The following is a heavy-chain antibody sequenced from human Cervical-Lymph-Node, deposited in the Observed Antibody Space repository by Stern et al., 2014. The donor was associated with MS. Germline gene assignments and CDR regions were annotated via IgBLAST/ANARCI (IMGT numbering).Heavy chain of an antibody. V-gene: IGHV3-23*04. Sequence: VQLVESGGGLVQPGGSLRLSCAAYGFTFNNYAMHWVRQAAGKGLEWVSAISPGGTYTNYADSVKGRFTISRDNSTNTVYLQMNSLRAEDSAVYYCAKDRRGDWGQGTLVTVSS. CDR2: ISPGGTYT. CDR3: AKDRRGD. J-gene: IGHJ4*02. D-gene: IGHD3-10*01. CDR1: GFTFNNYA.